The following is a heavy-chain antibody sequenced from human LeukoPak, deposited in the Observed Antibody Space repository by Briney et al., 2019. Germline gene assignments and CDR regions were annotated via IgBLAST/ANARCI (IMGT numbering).Heavy chain of an antibody. V-gene: IGHV3-48*01. CDR3: ARGEQDMAPMSIDY. CDR2: SSSGGSTI. J-gene: IGHJ4*02. CDR1: GFSFNTYA. Sequence: GGSLRLSCAASGFSFNTYAMNWVRQAPGKGLEWISYSSSGGSTIYYADSVRGRFTISRDNARKSLYLQMNSLRAEDTAVYYCARGEQDMAPMSIDYWGQGTPITVSS. D-gene: IGHD5-24*01.